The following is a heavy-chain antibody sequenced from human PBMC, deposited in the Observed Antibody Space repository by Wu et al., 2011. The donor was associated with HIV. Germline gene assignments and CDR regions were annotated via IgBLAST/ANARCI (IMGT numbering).Heavy chain of an antibody. CDR2: IFPGDSDA. Sequence: VQLVQSGAEVKKPGESLKISCKASGYSFSSYWIAWVRQMPGKGLEWMGIIFPGDSDARYSPSFQGQVTIAADKSTDTAYLQWSSLKASDTAIYYCVGGIASSFDFWGQGTPVTVSS. J-gene: IGHJ4*02. D-gene: IGHD1-14*01. CDR1: GYSFSSYW. V-gene: IGHV5-51*03. CDR3: VGGIASSFDF.